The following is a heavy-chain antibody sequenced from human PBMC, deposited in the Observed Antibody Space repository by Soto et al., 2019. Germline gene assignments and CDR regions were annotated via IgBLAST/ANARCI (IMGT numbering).Heavy chain of an antibody. D-gene: IGHD1-26*01. J-gene: IGHJ5*02. Sequence: SETLCVTWSVSGGSITSHHRSWIRQFPGKGLEWIAYTSYTGNTNYNPSIQSRVTISIXNXXXXLXLXLXXXPAAXTAVYYCARDMHAGLTHYFAPRGQGTLVTVSS. CDR1: GGSITSHH. CDR3: ARDMHAGLTHYFAP. CDR2: TSYTGNT. V-gene: IGHV4-59*11.